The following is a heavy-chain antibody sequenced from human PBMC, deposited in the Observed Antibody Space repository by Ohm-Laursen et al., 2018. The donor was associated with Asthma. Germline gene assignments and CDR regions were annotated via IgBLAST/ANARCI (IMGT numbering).Heavy chain of an antibody. J-gene: IGHJ4*02. Sequence: SLRLSCAAPGFTFSSYGMHWVRQAPGKGLEWVAVISYDGSNKYYADSVKGRFTISRDNSKNTLYLQMNSLRAEDTAVYYCARVNYYDSSGYHLLDYWGQGTLVTVSS. CDR2: ISYDGSNK. D-gene: IGHD3-22*01. V-gene: IGHV3-30*03. CDR3: ARVNYYDSSGYHLLDY. CDR1: GFTFSSYG.